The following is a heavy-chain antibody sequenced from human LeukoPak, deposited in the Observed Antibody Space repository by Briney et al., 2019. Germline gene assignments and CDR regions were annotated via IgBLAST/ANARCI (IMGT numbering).Heavy chain of an antibody. J-gene: IGHJ4*02. V-gene: IGHV3-30*02. CDR3: AKYYFGDIVVVPAAPFDY. Sequence: GGSLRLSCAASGFTFSSYGMHWVRQAPGKGLEWVAFIRYDGSNKYYADSVKGRFTISRDNSKNTLYLQMNSLRAEDTAVYYCAKYYFGDIVVVPAAPFDYWGQGTLVTVSS. D-gene: IGHD2-2*01. CDR1: GFTFSSYG. CDR2: IRYDGSNK.